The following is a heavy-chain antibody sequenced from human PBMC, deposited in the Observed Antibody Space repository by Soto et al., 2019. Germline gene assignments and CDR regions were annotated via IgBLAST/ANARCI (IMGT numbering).Heavy chain of an antibody. CDR1: GYSFTSYW. CDR3: ARRYYGNYGYFDY. CDR2: IYPGDSDT. J-gene: IGHJ4*02. D-gene: IGHD4-17*01. V-gene: IGHV5-51*01. Sequence: GGSRKISCKVGGYSFTSYWIGGVRQMPGKGLEWMGIIYPGDSDTRYSPSFQGQVTISADKSISTAYLQWSSLKASDTAMYYCARRYYGNYGYFDYWGQGTLVTVS.